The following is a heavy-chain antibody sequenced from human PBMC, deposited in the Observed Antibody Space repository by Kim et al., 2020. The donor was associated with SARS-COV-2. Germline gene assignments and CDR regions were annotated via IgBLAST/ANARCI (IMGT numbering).Heavy chain of an antibody. D-gene: IGHD5-12*01. CDR1: GFTFSSYW. Sequence: GGSLRLSCAASGFTFSSYWMSWVRQAPGKGLEWVANIKQDGSEKYYVDSVKGRFTISRDNAKNSLYLQMNSLRAEDTAVYYCARDRGGYEPPGNYWGQGTLVTVSS. J-gene: IGHJ4*02. CDR3: ARDRGGYEPPGNY. CDR2: IKQDGSEK. V-gene: IGHV3-7*01.